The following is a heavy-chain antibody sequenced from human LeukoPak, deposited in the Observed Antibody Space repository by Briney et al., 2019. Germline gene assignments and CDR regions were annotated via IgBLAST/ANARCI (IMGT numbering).Heavy chain of an antibody. CDR1: GGSISSYY. CDR2: IYYSGST. CDR3: ARGRPLLYSSGWSSDY. D-gene: IGHD6-19*01. J-gene: IGHJ4*02. Sequence: SETLSLTCTVSGGSISSYYWSWIRQPPGKGLEWIGYIYYSGSTNYNPSLKSRVTISVDTSKNQFSLKLSSVTAADTAVYYCARGRPLLYSSGWSSDYWGQGALATVSS. V-gene: IGHV4-59*01.